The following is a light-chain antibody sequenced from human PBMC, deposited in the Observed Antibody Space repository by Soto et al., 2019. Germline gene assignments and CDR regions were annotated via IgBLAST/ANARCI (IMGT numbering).Light chain of an antibody. CDR1: QSISTY. V-gene: IGKV1-39*01. CDR2: AAS. J-gene: IGKJ4*01. CDR3: QQTYGTPLT. Sequence: DIQMTQSLSSLPAIAGESVTITCRASQSISTYLHWYQQKPGKAPKLLIYAASSLQSGVPSRFSGSGSGTDFTLTISSLQPEDFATYYCQQTYGTPLTFGGGTKMEIK.